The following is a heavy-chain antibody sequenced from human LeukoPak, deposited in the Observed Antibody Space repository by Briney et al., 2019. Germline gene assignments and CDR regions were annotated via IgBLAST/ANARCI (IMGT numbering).Heavy chain of an antibody. CDR2: IYHSGST. J-gene: IGHJ4*02. CDR1: GYSISSGFY. Sequence: PSETLSLTCTVSGYSISSGFYWGWIRQPPGKGLEWIGSIYHSGSTYYNPSLKSRVTLSVDTSKNQFSLKLSSVTAADTAVYYCARDLLTGGYCSGGSCYDYWGQGALVTVSS. D-gene: IGHD2-15*01. V-gene: IGHV4-38-2*02. CDR3: ARDLLTGGYCSGGSCYDY.